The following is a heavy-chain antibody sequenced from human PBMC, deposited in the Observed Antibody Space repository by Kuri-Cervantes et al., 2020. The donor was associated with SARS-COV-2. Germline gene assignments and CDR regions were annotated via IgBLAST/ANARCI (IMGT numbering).Heavy chain of an antibody. J-gene: IGHJ4*02. V-gene: IGHV1-69*13. D-gene: IGHD6-6*01. CDR1: GGTFSSYA. CDR3: ARDRGIAARRGVGFDY. Sequence: SVKVSCKASGGTFSSYAISWVRQAPGQGLEWMGGIIPIFGTANYAQKFQGRVTITADESTSTAYMELSSLRSEDTAVYYCARDRGIAARRGVGFDYWGQGTLVTVSS. CDR2: IIPIFGTA.